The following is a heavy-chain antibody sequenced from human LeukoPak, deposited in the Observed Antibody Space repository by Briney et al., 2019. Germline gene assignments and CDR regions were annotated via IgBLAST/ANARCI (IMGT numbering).Heavy chain of an antibody. D-gene: IGHD4-17*01. CDR3: AKGIYGDSTGGRFQH. V-gene: IGHV3-23*01. CDR2: ISGSGGST. J-gene: IGHJ1*01. CDR1: GFTFSSYA. Sequence: GGSLRLSCAASGFTFSSYAMSWVRQAPGKGLEWVSVISGSGGSTYYADSVKGRFTISRDNSKNTLYLQMNSLRAEDTAVYYCAKGIYGDSTGGRFQHWGQGTLVTVSS.